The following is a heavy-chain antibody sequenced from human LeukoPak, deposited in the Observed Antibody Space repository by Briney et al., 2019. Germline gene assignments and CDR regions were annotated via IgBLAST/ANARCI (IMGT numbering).Heavy chain of an antibody. CDR2: INPNSGGT. V-gene: IGHV1-2*02. CDR3: ASNVEAAQQFDY. Sequence: ASVKVSCKASGYTSTGYYMHWVRQAPGQGLEWMGWINPNSGGTNYAQKFQGRVTMTRDTSISTAYMELSRLRSDDTAVYYCASNVEAAQQFDYWGQGTLVTVSS. D-gene: IGHD6-13*01. J-gene: IGHJ4*02. CDR1: GYTSTGYY.